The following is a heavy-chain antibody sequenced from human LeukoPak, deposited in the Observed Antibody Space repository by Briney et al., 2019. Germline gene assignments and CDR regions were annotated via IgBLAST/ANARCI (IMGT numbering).Heavy chain of an antibody. CDR3: AKDRRRAVAGLFDY. V-gene: IGHV3-9*01. CDR2: ISWNSSSI. D-gene: IGHD6-19*01. Sequence: GGSLRLSCVASGFTFDDYAMHWVRQAPGKGLEWVSGISWNSSSIGYADSVKGRFTISRDNTKNSLYLQMNSLRAEDTALYYCAKDRRRAVAGLFDYWGQGTLSPSPQ. J-gene: IGHJ4*02. CDR1: GFTFDDYA.